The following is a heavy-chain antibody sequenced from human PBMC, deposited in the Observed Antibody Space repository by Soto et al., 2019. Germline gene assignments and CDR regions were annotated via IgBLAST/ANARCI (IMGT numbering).Heavy chain of an antibody. Sequence: QVQLQESGPGLVKPSETLSLTCTVSGGSFRSYSWTWIRQPPGKGREWIGYIFSSGSTNYNPSLKSRVTISVDTSKNQFSLKLSSVTAADTAVYYCARRYGGSFDYWGQGTLVTVSS. CDR1: GGSFRSYS. CDR2: IFSSGST. V-gene: IGHV4-59*08. CDR3: ARRYGGSFDY. D-gene: IGHD4-17*01. J-gene: IGHJ4*02.